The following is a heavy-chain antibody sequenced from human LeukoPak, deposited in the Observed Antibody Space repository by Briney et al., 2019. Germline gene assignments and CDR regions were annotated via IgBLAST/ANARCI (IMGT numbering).Heavy chain of an antibody. D-gene: IGHD4-23*01. J-gene: IGHJ4*02. CDR2: IYTSGST. Sequence: SETLCLTCTVSGGSISSGSYYWSWIRQPAGKGLEWIGRIYTSGSTNYNPSLKSRVTISVDTSKNQFSLKLSSVTAADTAVYYCAGRTVVFDYWGQGTMLTDSS. CDR1: GGSISSGSYY. CDR3: AGRTVVFDY. V-gene: IGHV4-61*02.